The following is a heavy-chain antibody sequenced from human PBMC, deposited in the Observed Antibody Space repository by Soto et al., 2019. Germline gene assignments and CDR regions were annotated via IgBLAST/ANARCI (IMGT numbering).Heavy chain of an antibody. CDR2: IFYSGTT. V-gene: IGHV4-31*03. CDR3: ARSFYDLSTATGGHWFDP. CDR1: GGPINTAGYY. Sequence: SETLSLTCTVSGGPINTAGYYWNCVRHSPGKGLEWIGYIFYSGTTYYNPSLESRLTMSLDKSKNHFSLRLSSVTAADTAYYYCARSFYDLSTATGGHWFDPWGHGTLVTVSS. D-gene: IGHD3-9*01. J-gene: IGHJ5*02.